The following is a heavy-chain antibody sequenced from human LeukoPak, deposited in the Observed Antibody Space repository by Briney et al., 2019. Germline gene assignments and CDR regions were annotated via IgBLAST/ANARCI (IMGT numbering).Heavy chain of an antibody. Sequence: SETLSLTCAVYGGSFSGYYWSWIRQPPGKGLEWIGGINHSGSTNYNPSLKSRVTISVDTSKNQFSLKLSSVTAADPAVYYCARGQPNYYGSGSCYRYWFDPWGQGTLVTVSS. D-gene: IGHD3-10*01. CDR1: GGSFSGYY. CDR3: ARGQPNYYGSGSCYRYWFDP. CDR2: INHSGST. J-gene: IGHJ5*02. V-gene: IGHV4-34*01.